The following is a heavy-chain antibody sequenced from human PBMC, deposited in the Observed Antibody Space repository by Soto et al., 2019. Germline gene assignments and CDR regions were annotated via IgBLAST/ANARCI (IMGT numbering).Heavy chain of an antibody. V-gene: IGHV3-21*01. J-gene: IGHJ5*02. CDR2: ISSSSSYI. Sequence: GSXRLSCAAXGXTXXXXXXNWVRQAPGKGLEWVSSISSSSSYIYYADSVKGRFTISRDNAKNSLYLQMNSLRAEDTAVYYCARDVNVPWGQGTLVTVSS. CDR3: ARDVNVP. CDR1: GXTXXXXX.